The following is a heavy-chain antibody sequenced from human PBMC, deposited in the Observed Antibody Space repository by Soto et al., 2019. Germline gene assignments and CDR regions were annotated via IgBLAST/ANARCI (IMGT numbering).Heavy chain of an antibody. J-gene: IGHJ2*01. V-gene: IGHV1-69*02. CDR1: GGTLSSNN. D-gene: IGHD3-10*01. CDR2: IIPSLGLA. CDR3: GGGPVGGASGGSGSFVPYWYFDL. Sequence: QVQLVQSGAEVKKPGSSVKVSCKASGGTLSSNNINWVRQAPGQGPEWMGRIIPSLGLANYAQKFQDRVTISADKSTTTAYRERTSLRSDDTAVYYCGGGPVGGASGGSGSFVPYWYFDLWGRGTLVTVSS.